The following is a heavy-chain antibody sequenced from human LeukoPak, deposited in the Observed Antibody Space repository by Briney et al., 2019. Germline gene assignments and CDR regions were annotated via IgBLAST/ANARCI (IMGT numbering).Heavy chain of an antibody. CDR3: ARGRGYSYGPPRSAFDI. Sequence: ASVKVSCKASGYTFTSYGISWVRQAPGQGLEWMGWINPNSGGTNYAQKFQGRVTMTRDTSISTAYMELSRLRSDDTAVYYCARGRGYSYGPPRSAFDIWGQGTMVTVSS. J-gene: IGHJ3*02. CDR2: INPNSGGT. D-gene: IGHD5-18*01. V-gene: IGHV1-2*02. CDR1: GYTFTSYG.